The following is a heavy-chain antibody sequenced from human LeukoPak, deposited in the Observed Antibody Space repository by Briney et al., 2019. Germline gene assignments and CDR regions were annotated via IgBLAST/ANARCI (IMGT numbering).Heavy chain of an antibody. CDR2: INPNSGGT. J-gene: IGHJ4*02. V-gene: IGHV1-2*02. CDR3: ARVRNYYDSSGYLVY. D-gene: IGHD3-22*01. CDR1: GYTFTGYY. Sequence: ASVKVSCKASGYTFTGYYMHWVRQAPGQGLEWMGWINPNSGGTNYAQKFQGRVTMTRGTSISTAYMELSRLRSDDTAVYYCARVRNYYDSSGYLVYWGQGTLVTVSS.